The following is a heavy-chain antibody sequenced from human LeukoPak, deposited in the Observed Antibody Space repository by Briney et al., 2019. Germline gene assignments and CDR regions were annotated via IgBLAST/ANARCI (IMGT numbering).Heavy chain of an antibody. D-gene: IGHD2-2*01. Sequence: GASVKVSCKASGYTFTTYGISWVRQAPGRGLEWMGWISAYNGNTNYAQNLQGRVTMTTDTSTSTAYMELRSLRSDDTAVYYCARDGVGIVVVPAAIDYWGQGTLVTVSS. V-gene: IGHV1-18*01. J-gene: IGHJ4*02. CDR3: ARDGVGIVVVPAAIDY. CDR2: ISAYNGNT. CDR1: GYTFTTYG.